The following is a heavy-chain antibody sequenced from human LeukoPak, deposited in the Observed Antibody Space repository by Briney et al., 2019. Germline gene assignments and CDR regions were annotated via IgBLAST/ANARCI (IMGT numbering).Heavy chain of an antibody. Sequence: ASVKVSCKASGYTFTSYYMHWVRQAPGQGLEWMGIINPSGGSTSYAQKFQGRVTMTRDMSTSTVYMGLSSLRSEDTAVYYCARVAAYYYYYMDVWGKGTTVTVSS. CDR2: INPSGGST. V-gene: IGHV1-46*01. CDR1: GYTFTSYY. CDR3: ARVAAYYYYYMDV. J-gene: IGHJ6*03.